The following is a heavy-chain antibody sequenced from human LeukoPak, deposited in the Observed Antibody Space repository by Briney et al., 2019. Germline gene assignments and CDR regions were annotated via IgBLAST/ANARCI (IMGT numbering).Heavy chain of an antibody. V-gene: IGHV4-4*07. CDR1: GGSISSYY. D-gene: IGHD3-22*01. J-gene: IGHJ4*02. CDR2: IYTSGST. CDR3: ARGYDSSRRYYFDY. Sequence: SETLSLTCTVSGGSISSYYWSWIRQPAGKGLEWIGRIYTSGSTNYNPSLKSRVTMSVDTSKNQFSLKLSSVTAADTAVYYCARGYDSSRRYYFDYWGQGTLVTVSS.